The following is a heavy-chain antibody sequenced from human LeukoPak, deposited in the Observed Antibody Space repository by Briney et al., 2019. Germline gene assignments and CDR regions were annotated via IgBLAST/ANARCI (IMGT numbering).Heavy chain of an antibody. D-gene: IGHD2-2*01. CDR3: ARRYCSSTSCYFAFDI. CDR2: IYTSGST. J-gene: IGHJ3*02. Sequence: PSETLSLTCTVSGGSISSCYWSWIRQPPGKGLEWIGYIYTSGSTNYNPSLKSRVTISVDTSKNQFSLKLSSVTAADTAVYYCARRYCSSTSCYFAFDIWGQGTMVTVSS. CDR1: GGSISSCY. V-gene: IGHV4-4*09.